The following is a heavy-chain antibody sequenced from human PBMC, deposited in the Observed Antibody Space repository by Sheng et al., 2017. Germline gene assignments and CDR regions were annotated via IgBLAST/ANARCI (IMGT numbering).Heavy chain of an antibody. V-gene: IGHV4-39*07. CDR1: NDSISSSAYY. J-gene: IGHJ6*03. D-gene: IGHD3-9*01. CDR2: IYYSGST. CDR3: ARPLNYYYYMDV. Sequence: QVHLQESGPGLVKPSETLSLTCTVSNDSISSSAYYWAWIRQPPGRGLEWIGSIYYSGSTYFNPSLENRVTISVDTSKNQFSLRLTSVTAADTAIYYCARPLNYYYYMDVWGQGTTVTVSS.